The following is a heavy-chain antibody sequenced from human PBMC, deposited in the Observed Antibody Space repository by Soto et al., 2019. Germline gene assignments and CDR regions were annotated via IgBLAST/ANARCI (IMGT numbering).Heavy chain of an antibody. Sequence: QVQLVESGGGVVQPGRSLRLSCAASGFTFSSYGMHWVRQAPGKGLEWVAVISYDGSNKYYADSVKGRFTISRDNSKTTLYLQMNSLRAEDTAVYYCARHGNCGGDCSREYYFDYWGQGTLVTVSS. J-gene: IGHJ4*02. D-gene: IGHD2-21*02. CDR2: ISYDGSNK. CDR1: GFTFSSYG. V-gene: IGHV3-30*03. CDR3: ARHGNCGGDCSREYYFDY.